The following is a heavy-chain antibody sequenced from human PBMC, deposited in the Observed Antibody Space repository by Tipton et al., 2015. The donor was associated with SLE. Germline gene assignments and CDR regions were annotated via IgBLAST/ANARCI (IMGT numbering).Heavy chain of an antibody. CDR1: SGSISSYY. Sequence: TLSLTCTVSSGSISSYYWSWIRQPPGKGLEWIGYIYYSGSTNYNPSLKSRVTISVDTSKNQFSLKLSSVTAADTAVYYCASAHPSYWYFDLWGRGTLVTVSS. CDR3: ASAHPSYWYFDL. CDR2: IYYSGST. J-gene: IGHJ2*01. V-gene: IGHV4-59*01.